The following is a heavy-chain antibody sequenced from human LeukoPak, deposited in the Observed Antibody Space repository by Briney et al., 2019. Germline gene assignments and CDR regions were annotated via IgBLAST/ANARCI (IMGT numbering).Heavy chain of an antibody. D-gene: IGHD6-19*01. Sequence: SQTLSLTCDISGDSVSSNNGAWNWIRQSPSRGLEWLGRTYYRSKWFNDYAGSLNGRITISPDTSKNQFSLHLNSVTPEDTAVYYCARDLGNTGWYTFDYWGQGILVTVSS. V-gene: IGHV6-1*01. J-gene: IGHJ4*02. CDR2: TYYRSKWFN. CDR1: GDSVSSNNGA. CDR3: ARDLGNTGWYTFDY.